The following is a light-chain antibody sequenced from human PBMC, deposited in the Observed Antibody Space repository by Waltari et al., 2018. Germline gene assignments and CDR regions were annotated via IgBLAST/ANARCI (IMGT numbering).Light chain of an antibody. J-gene: IGLJ1*01. V-gene: IGLV1-44*01. CDR3: ATWDGSLEGYV. Sequence: QSVLTQPPSASGTPGQRVTISCSGSYSNIGNNPVTWYQQLPGTAPKHLIHRTSQPPSGVPARFSGSKPGTSVSLAISGLQSDDEADYYCATWDGSLEGYVFGTGTKVSVL. CDR1: YSNIGNNP. CDR2: RTS.